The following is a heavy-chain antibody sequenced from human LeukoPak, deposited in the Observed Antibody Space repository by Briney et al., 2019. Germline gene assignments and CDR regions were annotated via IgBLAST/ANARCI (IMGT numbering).Heavy chain of an antibody. V-gene: IGHV3-21*01. CDR2: ISSSSNYI. J-gene: IGHJ3*02. CDR3: ARGKSAFDI. CDR1: GFTFSSYN. Sequence: GGSLRLSCAASGFTFSSYNMNWVRQAPGKGLEWVSSISSSSNYIHYADSVWGRFTISRDNAKNSLYLQMNSLRAEDTAVYYCARGKSAFDIWGQGTMVTVSS.